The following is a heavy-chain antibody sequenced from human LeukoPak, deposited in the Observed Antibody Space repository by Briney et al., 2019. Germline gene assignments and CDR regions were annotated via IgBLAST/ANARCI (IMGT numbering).Heavy chain of an antibody. CDR1: GFTFSYYS. V-gene: IGHV3-48*01. J-gene: IGHJ3*01. CDR2: ISDSSSTI. D-gene: IGHD2-2*02. CDR3: ARPNDCSSTSCYTDAFDF. Sequence: GGSLRLSCAASGFTFSYYSMNWVRQAPGKGLEWASYISDSSSTIYYADSVKGRFTISRDNAKNSLYLQMNSLRAEDTAVYYCARPNDCSSTSCYTDAFDFWGQGTMVTVSS.